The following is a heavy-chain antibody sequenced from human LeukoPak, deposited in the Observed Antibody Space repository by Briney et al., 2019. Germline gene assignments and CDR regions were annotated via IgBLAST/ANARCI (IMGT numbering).Heavy chain of an antibody. CDR2: ISGSGGST. V-gene: IGHV3-23*01. CDR1: GFTFSSYA. D-gene: IGHD1-26*01. Sequence: PGGSLRLSCAASGFTFSSYAMSWVRQAPGKGLEWASAISGSGGSTYYADSVKGRFTISRDNSKNTLYLQMNSLRAEDTAVYYCAKDDIGSWEKLFDYWGQGTLVTVSS. J-gene: IGHJ4*02. CDR3: AKDDIGSWEKLFDY.